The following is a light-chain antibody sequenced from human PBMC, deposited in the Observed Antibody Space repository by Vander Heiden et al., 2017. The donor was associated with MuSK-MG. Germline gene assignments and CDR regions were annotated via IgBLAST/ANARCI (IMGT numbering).Light chain of an antibody. Sequence: DILMTQSPSSVSASLGDTVTITCRASQPISSWLAWYQQKPGEAPKLLIYTASTLQSGVPSRFSGSGSGTHFTLTINSLQPDDFATYYCQEADTFPFTFGPGTKVDIK. V-gene: IGKV1-12*01. CDR3: QEADTFPFT. CDR2: TAS. CDR1: QPISSW. J-gene: IGKJ3*01.